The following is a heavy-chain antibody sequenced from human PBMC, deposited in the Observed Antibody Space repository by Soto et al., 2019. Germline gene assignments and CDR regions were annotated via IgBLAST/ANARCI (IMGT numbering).Heavy chain of an antibody. Sequence: GASVKVSCKASGFTFTSSAVQWVRQARGQRLEWIGWIVVGSGNTNYAQKFQERVTITRDMSTSTAYMELSSLRSEDTAVYYCAAEAYDVYRAAQAPFDYWGQGTLVTVSS. CDR1: GFTFTSSA. CDR3: AAEAYDVYRAAQAPFDY. D-gene: IGHD2-21*01. CDR2: IVVGSGNT. J-gene: IGHJ4*02. V-gene: IGHV1-58*01.